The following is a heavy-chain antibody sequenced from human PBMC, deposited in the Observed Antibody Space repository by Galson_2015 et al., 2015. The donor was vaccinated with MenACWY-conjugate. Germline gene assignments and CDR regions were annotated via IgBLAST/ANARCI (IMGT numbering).Heavy chain of an antibody. D-gene: IGHD2-8*02. CDR2: IKAAGSSS. V-gene: IGHV3-74*01. J-gene: IGHJ4*02. Sequence: SLRLSCAASGFTFNNYWMHWVRQPPGKGLEWISYIKAAGSSSNYADSVKGRFTISTDNAKNMVYLQMDGLGDEDTAVYYCARDNIWSFDSWGQGTLVTVSS. CDR3: ARDNIWSFDS. CDR1: GFTFNNYW.